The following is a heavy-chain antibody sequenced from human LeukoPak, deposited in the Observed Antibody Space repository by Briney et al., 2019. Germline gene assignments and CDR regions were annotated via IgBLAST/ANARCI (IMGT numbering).Heavy chain of an antibody. CDR3: ARATNDYVWGSYRLNAFDI. D-gene: IGHD3-16*02. Sequence: PGGSLRLSCAASGFTFSSYWMSWVRQAPRKGLEWVANIKQDGSEKYYVDSVKGRFTISRDNAKNSLYLQMNSLRAEDTAVYYCARATNDYVWGSYRLNAFDIWGQGTMVTVSS. CDR1: GFTFSSYW. CDR2: IKQDGSEK. J-gene: IGHJ3*02. V-gene: IGHV3-7*01.